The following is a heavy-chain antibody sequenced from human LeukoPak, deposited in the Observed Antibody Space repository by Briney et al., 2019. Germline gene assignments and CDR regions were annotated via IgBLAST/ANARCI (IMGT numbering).Heavy chain of an antibody. J-gene: IGHJ4*02. CDR1: GYTFTSYY. D-gene: IGHD1-26*01. V-gene: IGHV1-46*01. CDR3: AGEYSGSYAFDY. CDR2: INPSGGST. Sequence: ASVKVSCEASGYTFTSYYMHWVRQAPGQGLEWMGIINPSGGSTSYAQKFQGRVTMTRDTSTSTVYMELSSLRSEDTAVYYCAGEYSGSYAFDYWGQGTLVTVSS.